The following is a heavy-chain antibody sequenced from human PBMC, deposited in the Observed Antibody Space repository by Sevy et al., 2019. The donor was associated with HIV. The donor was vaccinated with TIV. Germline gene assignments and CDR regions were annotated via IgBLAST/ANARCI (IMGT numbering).Heavy chain of an antibody. V-gene: IGHV4-61*02. D-gene: IGHD6-19*01. CDR1: GGSISSGSYY. CDR2: IYTSGST. CDR3: AASVAGSVLDY. Sequence: SETLSLTCTVSGGSISSGSYYWSWIRQPAGKGLEWIGRIYTSGSTNYNPSLKSQVTMSVDTSKNQFSLKLSSVTAADTAVYYCAASVAGSVLDYWGQGTLVTVSS. J-gene: IGHJ4*02.